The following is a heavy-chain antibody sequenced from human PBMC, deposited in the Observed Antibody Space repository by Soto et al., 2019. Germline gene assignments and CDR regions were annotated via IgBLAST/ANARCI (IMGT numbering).Heavy chain of an antibody. CDR2: IYYSGST. J-gene: IGHJ6*03. V-gene: IGHV4-31*03. Sequence: QVQLQESGPGLVKPSQTLSLTCTVSGGSISSGGYYWSWIRQHPGKGLEWIGYIYYSGSTYYTPSLKSRVTISVDTSKNQFSLKLSSVTAADTAVYYCASGRRSSSSDYYMDVWGKGTTVTVSS. CDR1: GGSISSGGYY. D-gene: IGHD6-6*01. CDR3: ASGRRSSSSDYYMDV.